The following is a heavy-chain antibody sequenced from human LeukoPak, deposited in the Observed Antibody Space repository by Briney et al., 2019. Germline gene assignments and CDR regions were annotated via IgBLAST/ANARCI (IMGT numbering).Heavy chain of an antibody. D-gene: IGHD6-13*01. Sequence: SGPTLVEPTQTLTLTCTFSGFSLSTSGVGVGWIRQTPGKALEWVALIYWDDDKRYSPSLKSRLTITKDTYKNQVVLTMTNMDPVDTATHYCAQFIAAAGTGNVPWRYWGQGILVTVSS. V-gene: IGHV2-5*02. CDR3: AQFIAAAGTGNVPWRY. J-gene: IGHJ4*02. CDR1: GFSLSTSGVG. CDR2: IYWDDDK.